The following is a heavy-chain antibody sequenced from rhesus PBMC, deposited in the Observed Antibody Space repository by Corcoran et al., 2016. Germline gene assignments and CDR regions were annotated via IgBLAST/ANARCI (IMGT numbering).Heavy chain of an antibody. J-gene: IGHJ3*01. D-gene: IGHD2-21*01. V-gene: IGHV4-122*02. CDR3: AKYCTGSGCYSDAFDF. CDR1: GGSISGYYY. CDR2: ITYSGST. Sequence: QVKLQQWGEGLVKPSETLSLTCAVYGGSISGYYYWSWIRQPAGKGLEWIGYITYSGSTIYNPSLKSRVTISRDTSKTQFSLKLSSVTAADTAVYYSAKYCTGSGCYSDAFDFWGQGLRVTVSS.